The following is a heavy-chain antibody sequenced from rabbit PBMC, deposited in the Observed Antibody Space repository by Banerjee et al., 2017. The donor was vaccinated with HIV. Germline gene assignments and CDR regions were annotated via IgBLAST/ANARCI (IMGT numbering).Heavy chain of an antibody. V-gene: IGHV1S40*01. CDR3: ARSVLLLGRFNL. D-gene: IGHD3-1*01. Sequence: QQLVESGGDLVKPGASLTLTCTASGFSFSSSYYMCWVRQAPGKGLGWIACIYAGSSGSTYYASWAKGRFTISKTSSTTVTLQMTSLTAADTATYFCARSVLLLGRFNLWGPGTLVTVS. CDR2: IYAGSSGST. J-gene: IGHJ4*01. CDR1: GFSFSSSYY.